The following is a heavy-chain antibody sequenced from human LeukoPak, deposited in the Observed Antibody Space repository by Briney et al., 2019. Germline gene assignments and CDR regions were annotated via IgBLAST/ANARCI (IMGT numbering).Heavy chain of an antibody. Sequence: GGSLRLSCAASGFTFSTFAMTWVRQAPGKGLEWVSLINGRGGITYYADSVNGRFTISSDNSKNTLYLQMHSLRAEDTAVYYCASCHGEVAFAFDYWGKGILVTVSS. D-gene: IGHD2-15*01. V-gene: IGHV3-23*01. CDR3: ASCHGEVAFAFDY. J-gene: IGHJ4*02. CDR2: INGRGGIT. CDR1: GFTFSTFA.